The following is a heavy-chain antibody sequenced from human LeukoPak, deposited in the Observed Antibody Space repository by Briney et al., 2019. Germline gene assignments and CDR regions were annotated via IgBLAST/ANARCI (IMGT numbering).Heavy chain of an antibody. CDR2: MSPNNGKT. CDR1: GYTFTTYD. Sequence: ASVKVSCKASGYTFTTYDINWVRQATGRGLEWMGWMSPNNGKTGYAQEFQGRVTMTRDTSINTAYMELSSLTSEDTAVYYCARNPYGTGQFDPWGQGILVTVSS. J-gene: IGHJ5*02. CDR3: ARNPYGTGQFDP. V-gene: IGHV1-8*01. D-gene: IGHD2-8*02.